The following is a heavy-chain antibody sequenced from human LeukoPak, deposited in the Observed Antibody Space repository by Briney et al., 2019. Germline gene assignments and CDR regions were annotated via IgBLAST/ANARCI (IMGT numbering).Heavy chain of an antibody. J-gene: IGHJ4*02. CDR2: IYHSGST. D-gene: IGHD2-15*01. CDR1: GYSISSGYY. Sequence: SETLSLTCTVSGYSISSGYYWGSIRQPPGKGLEWIGSIYHSGSTYYNPSLKSRVTMSVDTSKNQFSLKLTSVTAAVAAVYYCAREAYCSGGSCYSGYFDSWGQGTLVTVSS. V-gene: IGHV4-38-2*02. CDR3: AREAYCSGGSCYSGYFDS.